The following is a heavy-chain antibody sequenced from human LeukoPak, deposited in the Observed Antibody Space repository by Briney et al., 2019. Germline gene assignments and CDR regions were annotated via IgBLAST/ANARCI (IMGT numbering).Heavy chain of an antibody. CDR1: GFTFSSYG. Sequence: PGGSLRLSCAASGFTFSSYGMHWVRQAPGQGLEWMGWINPNSGGTNYAQKFQGRVTMTRDTSISTAYMELSRLRSDDTAVYYCARDLTFGGVIVTYYFDYWGQGTLVTVSS. CDR2: INPNSGGT. CDR3: ARDLTFGGVIVTYYFDY. J-gene: IGHJ4*02. D-gene: IGHD3-16*02. V-gene: IGHV1-2*02.